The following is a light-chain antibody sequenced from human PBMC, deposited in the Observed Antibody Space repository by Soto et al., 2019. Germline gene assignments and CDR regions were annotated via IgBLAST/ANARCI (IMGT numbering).Light chain of an antibody. CDR1: QSVRSN. Sequence: EIVMTQSPVTLSVSPGERATLSCRASQSVRSNLAWYQQKPGQAPRLLFYGASTRATGIPARFSGGGSGTEFPLTVSSLQSEDFALYYCQQYNNCPHTFGQGTRLEIK. CDR2: GAS. V-gene: IGKV3-15*01. J-gene: IGKJ5*01. CDR3: QQYNNCPHT.